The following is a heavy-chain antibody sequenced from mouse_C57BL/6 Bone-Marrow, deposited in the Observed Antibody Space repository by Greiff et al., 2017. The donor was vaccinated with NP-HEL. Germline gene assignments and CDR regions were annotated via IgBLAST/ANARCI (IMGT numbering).Heavy chain of an antibody. Sequence: VQLQQPGAELVKPGASVKLSCKASGYTFTSYWMQWVKQRPGQGLEWIGKIDPSDSYTNYNQKFKGKATLTVDTSSSTAYMQLSGLTSEDSAVYYCARGNGIDYWGQGTTLTVSS. CDR1: GYTFTSYW. V-gene: IGHV1-50*01. CDR2: IDPSDSYT. CDR3: ARGNGIDY. J-gene: IGHJ2*01.